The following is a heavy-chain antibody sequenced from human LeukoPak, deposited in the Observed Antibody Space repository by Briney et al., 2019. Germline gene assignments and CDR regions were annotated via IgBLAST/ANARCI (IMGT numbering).Heavy chain of an antibody. J-gene: IGHJ4*02. CDR1: GGTFSSYA. CDR2: IIPIFGTA. V-gene: IGHV1-69*13. Sequence: SVKVSCKASGGTFSSYAISWVRQAPGQGLEWMGGIIPIFGTANYAQKFQGRVTITADESASTAYMELRSLRSEDTAVYYCAREAEMATILFDYWGQGTLVTVSS. D-gene: IGHD5-24*01. CDR3: AREAEMATILFDY.